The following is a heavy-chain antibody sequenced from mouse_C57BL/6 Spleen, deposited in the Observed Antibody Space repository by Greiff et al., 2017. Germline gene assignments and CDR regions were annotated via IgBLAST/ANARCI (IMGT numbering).Heavy chain of an antibody. J-gene: IGHJ2*01. Sequence: QVQLQQPGAELVKPGASVKLSCKASGYTFTSYWMHWVKQRPGQGLEWIGMIHPNSGSTNYNEKFKSKATLTVDKSSSTAYMQLSSLTSEDSAVYYCARSKVTGTPKDYWGQGTTLTVSS. CDR2: IHPNSGST. D-gene: IGHD4-1*01. V-gene: IGHV1-64*01. CDR3: ARSKVTGTPKDY. CDR1: GYTFTSYW.